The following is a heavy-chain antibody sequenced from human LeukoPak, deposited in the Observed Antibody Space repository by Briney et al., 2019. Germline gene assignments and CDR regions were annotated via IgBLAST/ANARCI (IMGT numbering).Heavy chain of an antibody. J-gene: IGHJ4*02. CDR1: GFTFSSYA. CDR2: ISGSGGST. Sequence: PGGSLRLSCAASGFTFSSYAMSWVRQAPGKRLEWVSAISGSGGSTYYADSVKGRFTISRDNSKNTLYLQMSSLRAEDTAVYYCARDQDYFDSSGYHEYWSQGTLVTVSS. V-gene: IGHV3-23*01. D-gene: IGHD3-22*01. CDR3: ARDQDYFDSSGYHEY.